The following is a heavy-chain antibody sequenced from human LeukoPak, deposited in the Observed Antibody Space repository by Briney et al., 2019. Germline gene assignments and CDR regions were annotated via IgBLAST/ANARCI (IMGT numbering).Heavy chain of an antibody. CDR3: ARDRGGSWYGAFDI. D-gene: IGHD6-13*01. CDR1: GGTFSSYA. CDR2: IIPIFGTA. V-gene: IGHV1-69*13. J-gene: IGHJ3*02. Sequence: ASVKVSCKASGGTFSSYAISWVRQAPGQGLEWMGGIIPIFGTANYAQKFQGRVTITADESTSTAYMELSSLRSEDTAVYYCARDRGGSWYGAFDIWGQGKMVTVSS.